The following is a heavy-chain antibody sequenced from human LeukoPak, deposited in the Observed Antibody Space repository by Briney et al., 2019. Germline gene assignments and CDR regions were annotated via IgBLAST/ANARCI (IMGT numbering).Heavy chain of an antibody. CDR3: ARSQARVDPSRDCFDP. CDR1: GGSISSGSYY. V-gene: IGHV4-61*02. J-gene: IGHJ5*02. D-gene: IGHD5-12*01. Sequence: SETLSLTCTVSGGSISSGSYYWSWIRQPDGKGPEWIGRIYTGGSTNYNPSRKRRITISIDTSKNQFSLKLSSVTAADTAMYYCARSQARVDPSRDCFDPWGQGTLVTVSS. CDR2: IYTGGST.